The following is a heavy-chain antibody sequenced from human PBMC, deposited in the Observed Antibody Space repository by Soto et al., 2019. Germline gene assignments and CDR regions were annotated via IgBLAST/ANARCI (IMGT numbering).Heavy chain of an antibody. Sequence: SETLSLTCTVSGGSISSGGYYWSWIRQHPGKGLEWIGYIYYSGSTNYNPSLKSRVTISVDTSKNQFSLKLSSVTAADTAVYYCARAWGYCSSTSLRCQYYFDYWGQGPLVTVSS. J-gene: IGHJ4*02. CDR2: IYYSGST. V-gene: IGHV4-61*08. D-gene: IGHD2-2*01. CDR3: ARAWGYCSSTSLRCQYYFDY. CDR1: GGSISSGGYY.